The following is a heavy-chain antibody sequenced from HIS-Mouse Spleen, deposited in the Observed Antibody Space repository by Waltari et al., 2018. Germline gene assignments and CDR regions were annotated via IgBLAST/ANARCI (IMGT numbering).Heavy chain of an antibody. J-gene: IGHJ1*01. CDR2: INHGGST. V-gene: IGHV4-34*01. Sequence: QVQLQQWGAGLLKPSETRSPPSAFYGGSSSGTYGTWFRQPPGRGLGWIGEINHGGSTNSNPSLKSRVTISVDTSKNQFSLKLSSVTAADTAVYYCARGALRGSYYWGEYFQHWGQGTLVTVSS. D-gene: IGHD1-26*01. CDR3: ARGALRGSYYWGEYFQH. CDR1: GGSSSGTY.